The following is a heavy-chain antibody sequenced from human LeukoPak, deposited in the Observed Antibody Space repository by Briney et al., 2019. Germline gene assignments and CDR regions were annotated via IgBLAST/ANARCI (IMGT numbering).Heavy chain of an antibody. D-gene: IGHD6-19*01. CDR2: IRYDGSNK. V-gene: IGHV3-30*02. CDR1: GFTFSSYG. Sequence: GGSLRLSCAASGFTFSSYGMHWVRQAPGKGLEWVAFIRYDGSNKYYADSVKGRFTISRDNSKNTLYLQMNSLRAEDTAVYYCAKGLRLGIAVAGTKENYYYGMDVWGQGTTVTVSS. J-gene: IGHJ6*02. CDR3: AKGLRLGIAVAGTKENYYYGMDV.